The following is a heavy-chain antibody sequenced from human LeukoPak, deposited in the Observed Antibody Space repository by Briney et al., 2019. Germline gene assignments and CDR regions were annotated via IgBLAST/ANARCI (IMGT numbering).Heavy chain of an antibody. CDR1: GYTFTGYY. Sequence: ASVKVSCKASGYTFTGYYMHWVRQAPGQGLEWMGWINPNSGGTNYAQKFQGRVTMTRDTSISTAYMELSRLRSDDTAVYYCARAVSSYDAFDIWGQGTMATVSS. CDR3: ARAVSSYDAFDI. CDR2: INPNSGGT. V-gene: IGHV1-2*02. J-gene: IGHJ3*02. D-gene: IGHD6-19*01.